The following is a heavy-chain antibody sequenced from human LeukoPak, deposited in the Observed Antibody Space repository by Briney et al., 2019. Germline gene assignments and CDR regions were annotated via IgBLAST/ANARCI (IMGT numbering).Heavy chain of an antibody. CDR3: AREWELNPAFDI. D-gene: IGHD1-26*01. Sequence: ASVKVSCKASGYTFTSYYMHWVRQAPGQGLEWMGIINPSGGSTSYAQKFQGRVTMNRDPSTSTVYMELSSLRSEDTAVYYCAREWELNPAFDIWGQGTMVTVSS. V-gene: IGHV1-46*01. CDR2: INPSGGST. CDR1: GYTFTSYY. J-gene: IGHJ3*02.